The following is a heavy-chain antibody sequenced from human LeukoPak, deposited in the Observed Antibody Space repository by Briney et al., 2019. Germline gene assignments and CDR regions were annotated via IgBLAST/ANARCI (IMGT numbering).Heavy chain of an antibody. CDR1: GFTVSSNY. D-gene: IGHD3-10*01. Sequence: GGSLRLSCVASGFTVSSNYMSWVRQAPGKGLEWVSVIYSGGSTYYADSVKGRFTTSRDNSKNTLYLQMNSLRAEDTAVYYCARGVRGVINNNWFDPWGQGTLVTVSS. CDR3: ARGVRGVINNNWFDP. J-gene: IGHJ5*02. CDR2: IYSGGST. V-gene: IGHV3-53*01.